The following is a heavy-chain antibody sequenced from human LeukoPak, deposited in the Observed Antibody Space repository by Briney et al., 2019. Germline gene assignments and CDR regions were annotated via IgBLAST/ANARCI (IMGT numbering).Heavy chain of an antibody. V-gene: IGHV3-48*03. Sequence: GGSLRLSCAASGFSFSDYEMNWVRQAPGKGLEWLSHIDISGNTIHYADSVEGRFTISRDNAKNSVYLQMNSLRAEDTAVYYCARDVDYGDGYTGGYSDYWGQGTLVTVSS. CDR1: GFSFSDYE. CDR2: IDISGNTI. CDR3: ARDVDYGDGYTGGYSDY. J-gene: IGHJ4*02. D-gene: IGHD5-24*01.